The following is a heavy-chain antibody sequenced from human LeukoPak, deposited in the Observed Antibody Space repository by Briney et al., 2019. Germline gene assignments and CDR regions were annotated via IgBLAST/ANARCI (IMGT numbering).Heavy chain of an antibody. V-gene: IGHV3-74*01. CDR1: GFTFSSYA. Sequence: PGGSLRLSCAASGFTFSSYAMNWVGQAPGKGLVWVSRINGDGSNTSYADSVKGRFTISRDNAKNTLYVQMNSLRAEDTAVYYCVRETTYCSSTSCSDAFDVWGQGTMVTVSS. J-gene: IGHJ3*01. D-gene: IGHD2-2*01. CDR2: INGDGSNT. CDR3: VRETTYCSSTSCSDAFDV.